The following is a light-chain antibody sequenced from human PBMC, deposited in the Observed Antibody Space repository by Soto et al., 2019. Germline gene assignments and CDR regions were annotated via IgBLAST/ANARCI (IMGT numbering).Light chain of an antibody. CDR3: QQHYSYPPT. V-gene: IGKV1-39*01. J-gene: IGKJ2*01. CDR2: AAF. CDR1: QSISSY. Sequence: DIQMTQSPSSLSASVGDRVTITCRASQSISSYLNWYQQKPGKAPKLLIYAAFTLQSGVPSRFRGSGSGTDFTLTISSLQPEDFATYYCQQHYSYPPTFGQGTKLEIK.